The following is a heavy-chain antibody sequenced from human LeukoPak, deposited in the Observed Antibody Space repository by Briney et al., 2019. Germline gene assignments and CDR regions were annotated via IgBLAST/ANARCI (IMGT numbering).Heavy chain of an antibody. V-gene: IGHV1-18*01. Sequence: GASVKVTCKASGYTFTSYGNSWVRQAPGQGLEWMGWISAYNGNTNYAQKLQGRVTMTTDTSTSTAYMELRSLRSDDTAVYYCARDRFGSGSYYTFDYWGQGTLVTVSS. CDR2: ISAYNGNT. J-gene: IGHJ4*02. CDR3: ARDRFGSGSYYTFDY. CDR1: GYTFTSYG. D-gene: IGHD3-10*01.